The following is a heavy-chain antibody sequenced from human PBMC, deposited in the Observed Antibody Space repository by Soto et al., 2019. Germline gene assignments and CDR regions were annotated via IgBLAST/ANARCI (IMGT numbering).Heavy chain of an antibody. CDR2: ICSGGST. CDR3: ARDRVESGYPEYFQH. Sequence: GGSLRLSCAASGFTVSSNYMSWVRQAPGKGLEWVPVICSGGSTYYADSVKGRFTISRDNSKNTLYLQMNSLRAEDTAVYYCARDRVESGYPEYFQHWGQGTLVTVSS. J-gene: IGHJ1*01. V-gene: IGHV3-53*01. CDR1: GFTVSSNY. D-gene: IGHD3-22*01.